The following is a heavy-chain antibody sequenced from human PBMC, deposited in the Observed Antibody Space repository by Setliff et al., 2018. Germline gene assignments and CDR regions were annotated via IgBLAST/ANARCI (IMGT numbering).Heavy chain of an antibody. J-gene: IGHJ4*02. D-gene: IGHD2-15*01. V-gene: IGHV4-34*01. Sequence: PSETLSLTCAVYGGSFSTYFWSWIRQPPGKGLEWIGEISHSGSANYNPSLTRRVTMSVDTSKNQFSLNLNSVTAADTAVYYCRLCSHNYQNDYWGQGTLVTVSS. CDR1: GGSFSTYF. CDR2: ISHSGSA. CDR3: RLCSHNYQNDY.